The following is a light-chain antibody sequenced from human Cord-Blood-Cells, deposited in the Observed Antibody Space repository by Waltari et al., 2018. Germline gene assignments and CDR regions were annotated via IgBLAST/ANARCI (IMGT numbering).Light chain of an antibody. CDR1: QSISSY. CDR3: QQSYSTPWT. Sequence: IQITHSPSSLSASVGNRLTLTCRASQSISSYLNWYQQKPGKAPKLLIYAASSLQSGVPSRFSGSGSGTDFTLTISSLQPEDFATYYCQQSYSTPWTFGQGTKVEIK. V-gene: IGKV1-39*01. J-gene: IGKJ1*01. CDR2: AAS.